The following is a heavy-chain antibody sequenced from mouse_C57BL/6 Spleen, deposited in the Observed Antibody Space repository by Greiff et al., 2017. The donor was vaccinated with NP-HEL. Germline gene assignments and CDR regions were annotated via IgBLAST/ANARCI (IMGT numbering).Heavy chain of an antibody. V-gene: IGHV1-26*01. Sequence: VQLQQSGPELVKPGASVKISCKASGYTFTDYYMNWVKQSHGKSLEWIGDINPNNGGTSYNQKFKGKATLTVDKSSSTAYMELRSLTSEDSAVYYCAGWGLRRYFDVWGTGTTVTVSS. CDR2: INPNNGGT. CDR3: AGWGLRRYFDV. D-gene: IGHD2-4*01. CDR1: GYTFTDYY. J-gene: IGHJ1*03.